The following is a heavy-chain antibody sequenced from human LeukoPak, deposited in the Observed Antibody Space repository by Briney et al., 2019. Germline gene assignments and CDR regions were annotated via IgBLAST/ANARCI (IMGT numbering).Heavy chain of an antibody. D-gene: IGHD1-20*01. CDR1: GGTFRSYV. CDR3: TRHAGYNWKDAIDY. Sequence: SVTVSCKASGGTFRSYVVSWVRQAPGQGLEWMGGIIPIFGASKYAQKFQGRVTITTDESTSTAYMELSSLRSEDTAVYYCTRHAGYNWKDAIDYWGQGTLVTASS. V-gene: IGHV1-69*05. CDR2: IIPIFGAS. J-gene: IGHJ4*02.